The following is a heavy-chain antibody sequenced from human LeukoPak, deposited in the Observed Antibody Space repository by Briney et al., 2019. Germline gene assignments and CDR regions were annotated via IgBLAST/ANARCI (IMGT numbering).Heavy chain of an antibody. CDR2: IIPIFGTA. CDR3: ARGESLGHIVVVPAAI. J-gene: IGHJ4*02. CDR1: GGTFSSYA. Sequence: ASVKVSCKASGGTFSSYAISWVRQAPGQGLEWMGGIIPIFGTANYAQKFQGRVTITADESTSTAYMELSSLRSEDTAVYYCARGESLGHIVVVPAAIWGQGTLVTVSS. V-gene: IGHV1-69*13. D-gene: IGHD2-2*01.